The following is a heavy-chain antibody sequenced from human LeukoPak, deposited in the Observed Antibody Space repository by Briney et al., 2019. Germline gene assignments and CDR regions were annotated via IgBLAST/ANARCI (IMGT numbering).Heavy chain of an antibody. V-gene: IGHV5-10-1*01. CDR1: GYSFTSYW. D-gene: IGHD7-27*01. Sequence: GESLKISCKGSGYSFTSYWISWVRQMPGKDLEWMGRIDPSDSYTNYSPSSQGHVTISADKSINTAYLQWSSLKASDTAMYYCARHGRSGDRDWFDPWGQGTLVTVSS. J-gene: IGHJ5*02. CDR2: IDPSDSYT. CDR3: ARHGRSGDRDWFDP.